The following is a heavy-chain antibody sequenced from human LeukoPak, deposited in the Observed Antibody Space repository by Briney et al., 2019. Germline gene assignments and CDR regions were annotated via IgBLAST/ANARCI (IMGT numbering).Heavy chain of an antibody. CDR3: AKDSSGYSYGKLFDY. CDR1: GFTFSSYA. V-gene: IGHV3-23*01. CDR2: ISGSGGST. D-gene: IGHD5-18*01. J-gene: IGHJ4*02. Sequence: GGSLRLSCAASGFTFSSYAMSWVRQAPGKGLEWVSAISGSGGSTYYADSVKGRFTISRDNSKNTLYPQMNSLRAEDTAVYYCAKDSSGYSYGKLFDYWGQGTLVTVSS.